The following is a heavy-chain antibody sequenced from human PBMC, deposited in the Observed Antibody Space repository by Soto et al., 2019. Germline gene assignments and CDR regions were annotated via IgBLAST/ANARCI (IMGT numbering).Heavy chain of an antibody. D-gene: IGHD3-22*01. Sequence: EASVKVSCKASGYTFTSYYMHWVRQAPGQGLEWMGIINPSGGSTSYAQKFQGRVTMTRDTSTSTVYMELSSLRSEDTAVYYCARDRLVTPRDYDSSGYYNDAFDIWGQGTMVTVSS. CDR2: INPSGGST. CDR3: ARDRLVTPRDYDSSGYYNDAFDI. CDR1: GYTFTSYY. V-gene: IGHV1-46*01. J-gene: IGHJ3*02.